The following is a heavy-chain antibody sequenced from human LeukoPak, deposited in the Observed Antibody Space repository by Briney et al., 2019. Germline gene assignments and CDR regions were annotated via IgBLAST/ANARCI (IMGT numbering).Heavy chain of an antibody. Sequence: GRSLRLSCAASGFTFSSYGMHWVRQAPGKGLEWVAVISYDGSNKYYADSVKGRFTISRDNSKNTLYLQMNSLRAEDTAVYYWAKDWSGYERGNYFDYWGQGTLVTVSS. V-gene: IGHV3-30*18. CDR2: ISYDGSNK. J-gene: IGHJ4*02. D-gene: IGHD5-12*01. CDR3: AKDWSGYERGNYFDY. CDR1: GFTFSSYG.